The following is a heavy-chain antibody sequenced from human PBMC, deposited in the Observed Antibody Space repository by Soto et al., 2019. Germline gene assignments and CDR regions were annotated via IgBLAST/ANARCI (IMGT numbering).Heavy chain of an antibody. V-gene: IGHV3-21*01. CDR1: GFTFSSYS. Sequence: PGGSLRLSCAASGFTFSSYSMNWVRQAPGKGLEWVSSISSSSSYIYYADSVKGRFTISRDNAKNSLYLQMNSLRAEDTAVYYRARDFRATSAEYFQHWGQGTLVTVSS. CDR3: ARDFRATSAEYFQH. CDR2: ISSSSSYI. J-gene: IGHJ1*01. D-gene: IGHD1-26*01.